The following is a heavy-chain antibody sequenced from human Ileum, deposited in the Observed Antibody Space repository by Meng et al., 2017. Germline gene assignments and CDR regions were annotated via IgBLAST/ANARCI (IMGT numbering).Heavy chain of an antibody. D-gene: IGHD3-22*01. Sequence: EVQLVESGGCLVKPGGSLRLFCEAYGFTFSSYSMNWVRQAPGKGMEWVSSISSSSSYIYYADSVKGRFTISRDNARNSLYLQMNSLRAEDTAVYYCARSSSGPIYWGQGTLVTVFS. J-gene: IGHJ4*02. CDR3: ARSSSGPIY. CDR2: ISSSSSYI. CDR1: GFTFSSYS. V-gene: IGHV3-21*01.